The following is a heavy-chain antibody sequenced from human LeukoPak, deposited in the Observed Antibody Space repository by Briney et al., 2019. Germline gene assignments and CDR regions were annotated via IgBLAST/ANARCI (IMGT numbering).Heavy chain of an antibody. Sequence: ASVKVSCKASGYSFTGHYMHWVRQAPGQGLEWMGWINPKSGGTNYAQKFQGRVTMTRDTSISTAYMDMSSLRSDDTAVYYCARDKWEPRYAFDIWGQGTMVTVSS. D-gene: IGHD1-26*01. CDR3: ARDKWEPRYAFDI. J-gene: IGHJ3*02. V-gene: IGHV1-2*02. CDR1: GYSFTGHY. CDR2: INPKSGGT.